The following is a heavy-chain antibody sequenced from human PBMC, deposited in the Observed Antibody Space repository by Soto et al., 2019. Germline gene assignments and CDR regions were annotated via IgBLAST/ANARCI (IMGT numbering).Heavy chain of an antibody. Sequence: GGSLRLSCAASGFTLSSYEMNWVRQAPGKGLEWVSYISSSGSTAYYASSVEGRFTISRDNANNSAYLQMDSLRAEDTALYYCTRAAWFPYLSFYWGQGALVTVSS. J-gene: IGHJ4*02. D-gene: IGHD3-10*01. CDR2: ISSSGSTA. CDR1: GFTLSSYE. CDR3: TRAAWFPYLSFY. V-gene: IGHV3-48*03.